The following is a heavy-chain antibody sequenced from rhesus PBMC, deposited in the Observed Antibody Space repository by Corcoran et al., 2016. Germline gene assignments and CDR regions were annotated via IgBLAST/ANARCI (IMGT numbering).Heavy chain of an antibody. J-gene: IGHJ1*01. CDR1: GGSFSSYW. Sequence: QVQLQESGPGLVKPSETLSLTCAVSGGSFSSYWWSWIRQPPGKGLEWIGEINGNSGSTNYNPSLKSRVTLSKDASKNQFSLKLSSVTAADTAVYYCASGGYYEDDYGYYLRGYFEFWGQGALVTVSS. D-gene: IGHD3-9*01. CDR3: ASGGYYEDDYGYYLRGYFEF. V-gene: IGHV4-80*01. CDR2: INGNSGST.